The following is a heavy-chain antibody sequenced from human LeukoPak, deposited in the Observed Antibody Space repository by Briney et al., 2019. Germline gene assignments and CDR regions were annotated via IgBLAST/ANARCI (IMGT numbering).Heavy chain of an antibody. Sequence: GGSLRLSCAASGFTFSSYGMSWVRQAPGKGLEWVSVISGSGGSTYYAESVKGRFTISRDKSKNTLYLQMNSLRAEDTAVYYCAKTRSWYYFDYWGQGTLVTVSS. CDR3: AKTRSWYYFDY. D-gene: IGHD6-13*01. J-gene: IGHJ4*02. CDR1: GFTFSSYG. CDR2: ISGSGGST. V-gene: IGHV3-23*01.